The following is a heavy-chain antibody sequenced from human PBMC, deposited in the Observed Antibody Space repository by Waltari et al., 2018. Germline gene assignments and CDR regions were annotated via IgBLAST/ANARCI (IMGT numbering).Heavy chain of an antibody. V-gene: IGHV4-39*07. CDR2: IYYSGST. CDR3: ARAQEMATIHDNQFRSRHWYFDL. D-gene: IGHD5-12*01. J-gene: IGHJ2*01. Sequence: QLQLQESGPGLVKPSETLSLTCTVSGGSISSSSYYWGWIRQPPGKGLEWIGSIYYSGSTYYNPSLKSRVTISVDTSKNQFSLKLSSVTAADTAVYYCARAQEMATIHDNQFRSRHWYFDLWGRGTLVTVSS. CDR1: GGSISSSSYY.